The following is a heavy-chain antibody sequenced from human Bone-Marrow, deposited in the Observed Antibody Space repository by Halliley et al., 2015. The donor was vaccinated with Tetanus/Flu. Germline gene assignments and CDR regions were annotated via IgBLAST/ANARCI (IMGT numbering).Heavy chain of an antibody. V-gene: IGHV4-28*01. CDR3: ARNFWPYGYVWGTFGQ. CDR2: IFYGGSP. D-gene: IGHD3-16*01. Sequence: GCIFYGGSPDHNPSLKSQVSMSVDTSKNQFSLRLTSVTAADTAVYFCARNFWPYGYVWGTFGQWGQGTLVSVSS. J-gene: IGHJ4*02.